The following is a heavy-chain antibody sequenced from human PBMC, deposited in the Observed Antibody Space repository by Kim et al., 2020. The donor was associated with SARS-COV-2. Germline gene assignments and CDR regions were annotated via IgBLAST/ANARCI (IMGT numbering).Heavy chain of an antibody. CDR2: IYSGGST. J-gene: IGHJ4*02. CDR3: ASISVAGLRPFDY. CDR1: GFTVSSNY. D-gene: IGHD2-15*01. V-gene: IGHV3-53*01. Sequence: GESLRLSCAASGFTVSSNYMSWVRQAPGKGLEWVSVIYSGGSTYYADSVKGRFTISRDNSKNTLYLQMNSLRAEDTAVYYCASISVAGLRPFDYWGQGTLVTVSS.